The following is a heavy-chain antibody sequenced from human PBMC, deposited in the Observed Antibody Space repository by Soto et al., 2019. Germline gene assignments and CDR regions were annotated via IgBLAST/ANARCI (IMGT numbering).Heavy chain of an antibody. V-gene: IGHV4-59*01. Sequence: PSETLSLTWTVSGGSISSYYWSWIREPPGKGLEWIGYIYYSGSTNYNPSLKSRVTISVDTSKNQFSLKLSSVTAADTAVYYCARSMGYCSSTSCYHSQYYYYGMDVWGQGTTVTVSS. CDR2: IYYSGST. D-gene: IGHD2-2*01. CDR1: GGSISSYY. J-gene: IGHJ6*02. CDR3: ARSMGYCSSTSCYHSQYYYYGMDV.